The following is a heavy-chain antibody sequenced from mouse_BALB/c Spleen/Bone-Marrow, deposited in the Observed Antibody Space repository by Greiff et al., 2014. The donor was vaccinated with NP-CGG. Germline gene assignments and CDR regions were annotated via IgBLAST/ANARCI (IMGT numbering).Heavy chain of an antibody. Sequence: DVQLQESGPELVKPGASMKISCRASGYSFTGYTMNWVKQSHGKSLEWIGLINPYNGGTSYNQKFKGKATLTVDKSSSTAYMELLSLTSEDAAVYYCARDYYGSSYGFAYWGQGTLVTVSA. D-gene: IGHD1-1*01. CDR1: GYSFTGYT. CDR3: ARDYYGSSYGFAY. CDR2: INPYNGGT. J-gene: IGHJ3*01. V-gene: IGHV1-18*01.